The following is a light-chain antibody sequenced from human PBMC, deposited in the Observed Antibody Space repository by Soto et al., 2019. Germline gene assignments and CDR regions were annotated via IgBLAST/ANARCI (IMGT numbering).Light chain of an antibody. CDR2: GNI. CDR1: SSNIGAGYD. J-gene: IGLJ1*01. V-gene: IGLV1-40*01. Sequence: QSVLTQPPSVSGAPGQRVTISCTGSSSNIGAGYDVHWYQQRPGTAPKLLIFGNINRPSGVPDRFSGSKSGTSASLAITGLQAEDEGDYYCQSYDSTLSVHVFGTGTKVTVL. CDR3: QSYDSTLSVHV.